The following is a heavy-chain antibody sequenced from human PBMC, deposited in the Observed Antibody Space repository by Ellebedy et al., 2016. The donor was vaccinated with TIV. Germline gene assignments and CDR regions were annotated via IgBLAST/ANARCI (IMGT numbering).Heavy chain of an antibody. CDR1: GFTFSIYA. D-gene: IGHD3-22*01. CDR2: ISDSGAAT. J-gene: IGHJ4*02. V-gene: IGHV3-23*01. Sequence: GESLKISCAASGFTFSIYAMSWVRQAPGKGLEWVSFISDSGAATYYGDSVKGRFTISRDNSKNTLFLQMNSLRVEDTAVYYCAKVHSRDFDYWGQGTLVTVSS. CDR3: AKVHSRDFDY.